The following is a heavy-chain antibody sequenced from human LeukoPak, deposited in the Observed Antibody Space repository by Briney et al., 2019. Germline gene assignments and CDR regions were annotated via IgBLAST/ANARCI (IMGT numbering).Heavy chain of an antibody. V-gene: IGHV1-8*01. J-gene: IGHJ4*02. CDR3: TRGDH. Sequence: ASVKVSCKASGYSFTNYDINWVRQATGQGLEWMGWLNTHSGNTGYAQKFQGRVTLTRNTSISTAYMELSSLRSGDTAIYYCTRGDHWSQGTLVTVSS. CDR1: GYSFTNYD. CDR2: LNTHSGNT.